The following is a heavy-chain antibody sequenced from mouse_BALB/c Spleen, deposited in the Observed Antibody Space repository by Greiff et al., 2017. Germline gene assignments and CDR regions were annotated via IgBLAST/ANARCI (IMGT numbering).Heavy chain of an antibody. CDR1: GFNIKDTY. Sequence: EVKLQESGAELVKPGASVKLSCTASGFNIKDTYMHWVKQRPEQGLEWIGRIDPANGNTKYDPKFQGKATITADTSSNTAYLQLSSLTSEDTAVYYCASFGYYRYDPYWGQGTLVTVSA. CDR2: IDPANGNT. CDR3: ASFGYYRYDPY. J-gene: IGHJ3*01. V-gene: IGHV14-3*02. D-gene: IGHD2-14*01.